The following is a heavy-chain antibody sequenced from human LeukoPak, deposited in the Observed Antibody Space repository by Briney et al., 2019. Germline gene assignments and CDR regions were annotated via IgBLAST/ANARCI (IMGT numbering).Heavy chain of an antibody. CDR3: ARGAGAIARAPDI. D-gene: IGHD1-26*01. CDR1: GYTFTGYY. V-gene: IGHV1-2*02. Sequence: ASVKVSCKASGYTFTGYYMHWVRQAPGQGLEWMGWINGNSGDTNYAQKFQGRVTMTRGTSISTAYLELSGLRSDDTAVYYCARGAGAIARAPDIWGQGTMVTVSS. CDR2: INGNSGDT. J-gene: IGHJ3*02.